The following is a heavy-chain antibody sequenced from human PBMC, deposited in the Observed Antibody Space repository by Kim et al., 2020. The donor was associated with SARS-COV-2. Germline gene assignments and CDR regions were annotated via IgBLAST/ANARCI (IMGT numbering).Heavy chain of an antibody. D-gene: IGHD5-12*01. J-gene: IGHJ5*02. CDR1: GYRFSDHW. CDR3: ARRRYSDTWFDP. CDR2: IYPTDSDV. V-gene: IGHV5-51*01. Sequence: GESLKISCKASGYRFSDHWTGWVRQMLGKGLEWMGIIYPTDSDVVNNPSFQGRVTISADRSTSTAYLQWSSLEASDTAIYYCARRRYSDTWFDPWGQGTLVTVSS.